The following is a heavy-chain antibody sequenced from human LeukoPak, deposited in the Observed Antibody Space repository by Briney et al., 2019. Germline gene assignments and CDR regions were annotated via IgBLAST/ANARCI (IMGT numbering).Heavy chain of an antibody. CDR3: ATVVVITTDAFDI. Sequence: GGSLRLSCAASGFTFSSYSMNWVRQAPGKGLEGVSYISSSSSTIYYADSVKRRFTISRDNAKNSLYLHMNILSAEDTAVYYCATVVVITTDAFDIWGQGTMVTVSS. CDR2: ISSSSSTI. CDR1: GFTFSSYS. V-gene: IGHV3-48*01. J-gene: IGHJ3*02. D-gene: IGHD3-22*01.